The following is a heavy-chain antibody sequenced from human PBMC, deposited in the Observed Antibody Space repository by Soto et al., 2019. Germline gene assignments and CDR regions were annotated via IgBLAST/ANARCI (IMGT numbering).Heavy chain of an antibody. Sequence: QVQLQESGPGLVKPSETLSLTCTVSGASISSYYWSWTRQPPGKGLEWIGYIYYSGSTNYNPSLKSRVTISVDTSKNQFSLRLSSVTAADTAVYHCARQMFIGGMDVWGQGTTVTVSS. CDR1: GASISSYY. D-gene: IGHD2-15*01. V-gene: IGHV4-59*08. J-gene: IGHJ6*02. CDR2: IYYSGST. CDR3: ARQMFIGGMDV.